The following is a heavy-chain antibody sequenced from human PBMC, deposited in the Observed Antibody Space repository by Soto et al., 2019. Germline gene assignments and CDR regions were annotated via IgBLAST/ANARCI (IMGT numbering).Heavy chain of an antibody. V-gene: IGHV3-21*01. CDR1: GFIFTSYS. CDR3: ARDSGSSSDYYGMDV. Sequence: SLRLSCAASGFIFTSYSMNWVRQAPGKGLEWVSSISSSSSYIYYADSVKGRFTISRDNAKNSLYLQMSSLRAEDTAVYYCARDSGSSSDYYGMDVWGQGTTVTVSS. D-gene: IGHD6-13*01. J-gene: IGHJ6*02. CDR2: ISSSSSYI.